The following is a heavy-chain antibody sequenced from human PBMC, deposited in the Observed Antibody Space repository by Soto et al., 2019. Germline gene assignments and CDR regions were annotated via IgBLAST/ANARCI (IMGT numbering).Heavy chain of an antibody. J-gene: IGHJ4*02. CDR3: AKESCRGGGCHSAYFDF. D-gene: IGHD2-21*01. Sequence: EVQLLESGGGLAQPGGSLRVSCAASGFTFSNYAMSWVRQAPGKGLEWVSATLGSGETTWYADSVKGRFTISRDNSKNTLYLQMNSLRAEDTAVYYCAKESCRGGGCHSAYFDFWGQGTLVTVSS. CDR1: GFTFSNYA. CDR2: TLGSGETT. V-gene: IGHV3-23*01.